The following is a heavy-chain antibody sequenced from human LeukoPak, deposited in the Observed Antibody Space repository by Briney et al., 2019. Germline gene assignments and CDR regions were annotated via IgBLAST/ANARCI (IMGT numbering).Heavy chain of an antibody. Sequence: SVKVSCKASGGTFSSYAISWVRQAPGQGLEWMGRIIPIFGTANYAQKFQGRVTITTDESTSTAYMELSSLRSEGTAVYYCASRSFSGGSGSYNIRDYWGQGTLVTVSS. CDR3: ASRSFSGGSGSYNIRDY. D-gene: IGHD3-10*01. CDR1: GGTFSSYA. J-gene: IGHJ4*02. CDR2: IIPIFGTA. V-gene: IGHV1-69*05.